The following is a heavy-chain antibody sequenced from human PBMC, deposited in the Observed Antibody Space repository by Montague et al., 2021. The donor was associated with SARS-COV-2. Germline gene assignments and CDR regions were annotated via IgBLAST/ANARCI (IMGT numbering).Heavy chain of an antibody. CDR2: VNYGGST. D-gene: IGHD4-17*01. CDR3: ARAVTTGIDWFDP. J-gene: IGHJ5*02. CDR1: SGSISSHY. Sequence: SETLSLTCTVSSGSISSHYWGWIRQPPGKGLEWIGYVNYGGSTNYNPSLKSRVSIPLDTSKNQFSLRLNSVTAADTAVYYCARAVTTGIDWFDPWGQGTLVIVSS. V-gene: IGHV4-59*11.